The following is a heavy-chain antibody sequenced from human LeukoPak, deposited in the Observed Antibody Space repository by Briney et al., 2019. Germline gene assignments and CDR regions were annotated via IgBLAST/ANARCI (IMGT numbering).Heavy chain of an antibody. CDR1: GYTFTGYY. D-gene: IGHD6-13*01. V-gene: IGHV1-2*02. CDR2: INPNSGGT. Sequence: ASVKVSCKASGYTFTGYYMHWVRQAPGQGLEWMGWINPNSGGTNYAQKFQGRVTMARDTSISTAYMELSRLRSDDTAVYYCARVRRKRNPDYSSSWPDAFDIWGQGTMVTVSS. CDR3: ARVRRKRNPDYSSSWPDAFDI. J-gene: IGHJ3*02.